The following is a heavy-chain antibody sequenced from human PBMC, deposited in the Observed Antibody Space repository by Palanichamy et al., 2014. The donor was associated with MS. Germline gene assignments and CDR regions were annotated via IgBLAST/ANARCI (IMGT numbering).Heavy chain of an antibody. J-gene: IGHJ4*02. CDR2: ISNSGDI. D-gene: IGHD1-14*01. CDR3: AKGAGRGQSASDC. V-gene: IGHV4-59*12. Sequence: QVQLQESGPGLVKPSETLSLTCTVSGGSIVRGYWNWIRQSPGKGPEYIGYISNSGDINYNPSLKSRVTMSMDTSKNQLPLRLTSVTVEDTAVYYCAKGAGRGQSASDCWGQGTLVTVSS. CDR1: GGSIVRGY.